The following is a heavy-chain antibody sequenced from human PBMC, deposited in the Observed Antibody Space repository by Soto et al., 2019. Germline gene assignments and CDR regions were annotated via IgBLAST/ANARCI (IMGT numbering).Heavy chain of an antibody. J-gene: IGHJ5*02. CDR3: ARDTRLGPAAMPGWFDP. Sequence: QVQLVQSGAEVKKPGASVKVSFKASGYTFTSYGISWVRQAPGQGLEWMGWISAYNGNTNYAQKLQGRVTMTTDTSTSTAYMELRSLRYDDTAVYYCARDTRLGPAAMPGWFDPWGQGTLVTVSS. CDR2: ISAYNGNT. V-gene: IGHV1-18*01. D-gene: IGHD2-2*01. CDR1: GYTFTSYG.